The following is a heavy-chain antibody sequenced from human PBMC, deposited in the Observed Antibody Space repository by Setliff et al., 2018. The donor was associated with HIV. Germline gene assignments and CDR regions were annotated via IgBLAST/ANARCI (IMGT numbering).Heavy chain of an antibody. CDR2: ISSSSSYI. Sequence: GGSLRLSCAASGFTFSSYSMNWVRQAPGKGLEWVSSISSSSSYIYYADSVKGRFTISRDNAKNSLYLQVNNLRAEDTAVYYCARGPSSTHWSPGYFQHWGQGTPVTVSS. CDR1: GFTFSSYS. V-gene: IGHV3-21*04. CDR3: ARGPSSTHWSPGYFQH. D-gene: IGHD2-8*02. J-gene: IGHJ1*01.